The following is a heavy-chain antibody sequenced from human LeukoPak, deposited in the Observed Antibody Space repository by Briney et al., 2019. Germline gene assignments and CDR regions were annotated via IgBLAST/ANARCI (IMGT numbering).Heavy chain of an antibody. V-gene: IGHV3-64*01. J-gene: IGHJ6*03. D-gene: IGHD2-2*01. Sequence: GGSLRLSCAASGFTFSSYAMHWVRQAPGKGLEYVSAISSNGGSTYYANSVKGRFTISRDNSKNTLYLQMGSLRAEDMAVYYCARVSLHNNVVVPAAMGYMDVWGKGTTVTVSS. CDR2: ISSNGGST. CDR3: ARVSLHNNVVVPAAMGYMDV. CDR1: GFTFSSYA.